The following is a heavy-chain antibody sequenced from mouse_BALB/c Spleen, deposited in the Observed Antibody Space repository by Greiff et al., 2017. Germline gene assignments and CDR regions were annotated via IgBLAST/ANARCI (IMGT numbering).Heavy chain of an antibody. D-gene: IGHD2-1*01. CDR1: GYTFTNYW. Sequence: VQRVESGAELVRPGTSVKISCKASGYTFTNYWLGWVKQRPGHGLEWIGDIYPGGGYTNYNEKFKGKATLTADTSSSTAYMQLSSLTSEDSAVYFCARDGGNYVKNYFDYWGQGTTLTVSS. CDR3: ARDGGNYVKNYFDY. CDR2: IYPGGGYT. J-gene: IGHJ2*01. V-gene: IGHV1-63*02.